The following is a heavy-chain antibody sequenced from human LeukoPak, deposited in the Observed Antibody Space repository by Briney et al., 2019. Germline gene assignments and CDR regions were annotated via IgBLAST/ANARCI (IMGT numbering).Heavy chain of an antibody. CDR2: ISGSGSST. J-gene: IGHJ4*02. Sequence: GGSLRLSCAASGFTFSSYATSWVRHAPAKGLEWVSAISGSGSSTYYADSVKGRFTISRDNSKNTLYLQMNSLRAEDTAVYYCAKYEYCSSTSCYLGLIDYWGQGTLVTVSS. V-gene: IGHV3-23*01. CDR1: GFTFSSYA. CDR3: AKYEYCSSTSCYLGLIDY. D-gene: IGHD2-2*01.